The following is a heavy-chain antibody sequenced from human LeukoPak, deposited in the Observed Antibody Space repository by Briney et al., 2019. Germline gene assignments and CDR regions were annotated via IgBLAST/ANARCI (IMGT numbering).Heavy chain of an antibody. D-gene: IGHD4-17*01. CDR1: GFTFNSYW. CDR3: AKVGDYGDYALDY. Sequence: GGSLRLSCAASGFTFNSYWMHWVRQAPWKGLVWVSRINTDGTSTNLADSVKGRFTISRDNSKNTLYLQMNSLRAEDTAVYYCAKVGDYGDYALDYWGQGTLVTVSS. J-gene: IGHJ4*02. CDR2: INTDGTST. V-gene: IGHV3-74*01.